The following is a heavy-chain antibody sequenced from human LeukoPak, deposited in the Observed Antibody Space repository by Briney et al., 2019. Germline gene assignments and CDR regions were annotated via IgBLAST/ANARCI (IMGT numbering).Heavy chain of an antibody. D-gene: IGHD4-11*01. CDR2: IRSKAYGGTT. V-gene: IGHV3-49*04. CDR1: GFTFGDYA. CDR3: ARGSNLYYYYGMDV. J-gene: IGHJ6*01. Sequence: GGSLRLSCTASGFTFGDYAVTWVRQAPGKGLEWVGFIRSKAYGGTTEYAASVKGRFTISRDDSKSVAYLQMSSLKTEDTAVYYCARGSNLYYYYGMDVWGKGPRSPSPQ.